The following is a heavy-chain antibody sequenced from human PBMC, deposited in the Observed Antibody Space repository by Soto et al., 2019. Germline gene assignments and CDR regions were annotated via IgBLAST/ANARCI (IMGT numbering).Heavy chain of an antibody. D-gene: IGHD6-19*01. CDR1: GFTFSGYA. CDR3: ATPYYFASSGLDAFDV. CDR2: IWYDGSNE. V-gene: IGHV3-33*01. J-gene: IGHJ3*01. Sequence: QVQLVESGGAVVQPGRSLRLSCAASGFTFSGYAMHWVRQAPGKGLEWVAHIWYDGSNEYYIDSVQGRFTISRDNSKSMVFLQMNSLRAEDTATYYCATPYYFASSGLDAFDVWGPGTRVIVSS.